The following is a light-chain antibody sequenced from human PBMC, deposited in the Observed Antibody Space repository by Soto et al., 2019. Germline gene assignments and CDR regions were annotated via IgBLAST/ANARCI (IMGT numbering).Light chain of an antibody. CDR2: GAS. CDR1: QSVRSN. J-gene: IGKJ2*01. Sequence: EIVMTQSPGTLSVSPGERATLSCRASQSVRSNLAWYQQKPGQAPRLLIYGASTRATGIPARFSGSGSGTERTLTISSLQSEDFGVYYCQQYNDWPGTFGQGTTLEVK. CDR3: QQYNDWPGT. V-gene: IGKV3-15*01.